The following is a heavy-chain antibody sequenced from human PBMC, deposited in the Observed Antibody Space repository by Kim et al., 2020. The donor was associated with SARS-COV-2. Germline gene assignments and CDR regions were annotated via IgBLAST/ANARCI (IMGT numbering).Heavy chain of an antibody. CDR2: ISAYNGNT. V-gene: IGHV1-18*01. Sequence: ASVKVSCKASGYTFTSYGISWVRQAPGQGLEWMGWISAYNGNTNYAQKLQGRVTMTTDTSTSTAYMELRSLRSDDTAVYYCARASGIAVAGRPYYYYYGMDVWGQGTTVTVSS. CDR3: ARASGIAVAGRPYYYYYGMDV. J-gene: IGHJ6*02. CDR1: GYTFTSYG. D-gene: IGHD6-19*01.